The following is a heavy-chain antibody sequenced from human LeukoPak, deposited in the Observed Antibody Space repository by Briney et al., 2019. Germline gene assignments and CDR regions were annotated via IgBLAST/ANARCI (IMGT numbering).Heavy chain of an antibody. CDR2: IRSKGYGGTT. Sequence: GGSLRLSCTASGSTFGDYAMNWFRQAPGKGLEWVGFIRSKGYGGTTEYAASVKGRFTISRDDSKSIAYLQMSSLKTEDTAVYYCTRAPYYYDISGYYFQHWGQGTLVTVSS. D-gene: IGHD3-22*01. CDR1: GSTFGDYA. CDR3: TRAPYYYDISGYYFQH. V-gene: IGHV3-49*03. J-gene: IGHJ1*01.